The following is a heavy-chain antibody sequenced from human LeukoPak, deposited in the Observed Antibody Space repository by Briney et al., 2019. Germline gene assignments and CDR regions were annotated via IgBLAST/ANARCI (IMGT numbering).Heavy chain of an antibody. D-gene: IGHD3-10*01. CDR2: ISGSGGST. V-gene: IGHV3-23*01. J-gene: IGHJ4*02. CDR1: GFTFSSYA. CDR3: AKNGIWFGELFPSDY. Sequence: GGSLRLSCAASGFTFSSYAMSWVRQAPGKGLEWVSAISGSGGSTYYADSVKGRFTISRDNSKNTLYLQMNSLRAEDTAVYYCAKNGIWFGELFPSDYWGQGTLVTVSS.